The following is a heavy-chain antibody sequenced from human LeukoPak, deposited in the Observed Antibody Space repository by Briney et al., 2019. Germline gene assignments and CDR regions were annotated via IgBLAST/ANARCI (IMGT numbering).Heavy chain of an antibody. Sequence: ADSVNGRFTISRDNSKNTLYLQMNNLRAEDTAVYYCAKGRPFDYWGQGTLVTVSS. J-gene: IGHJ4*02. D-gene: IGHD6-6*01. CDR3: AKGRPFDY. V-gene: IGHV3-23*01.